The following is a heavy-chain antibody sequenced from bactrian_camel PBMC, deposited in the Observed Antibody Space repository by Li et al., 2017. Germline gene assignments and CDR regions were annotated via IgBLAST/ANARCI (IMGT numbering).Heavy chain of an antibody. J-gene: IGHJ4*01. D-gene: IGHD1*01. Sequence: HVQLVESGGGLVQAGGSLTLSCVYSGYNYKESCMGWFRQSPGAKREGVARLPNDGRIASYSDSVRGRFTISRDNTNNTLYLRMVNLKPEDTAMYYCAFEARFGCLLRVEGQGTQVTVS. CDR1: GYNYKESC. CDR2: LPNDGRIA. V-gene: IGHV3S26*01.